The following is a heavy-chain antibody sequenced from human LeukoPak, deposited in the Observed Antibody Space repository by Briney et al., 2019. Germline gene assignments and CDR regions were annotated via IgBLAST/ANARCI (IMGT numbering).Heavy chain of an antibody. J-gene: IGHJ5*01. V-gene: IGHV3-48*03. D-gene: IGHD3-16*02. Sequence: GGSLRLSCAASTSTFSSYEMIWVRQAPGRGLEWVSYISNSGGTIYYADSVKGRFTISRDNAKNSLYLQMYSLRAEDTAVYYCARGFELITFGGAIGKLNWFDSWGQGTLVTVS. CDR2: ISNSGGTI. CDR3: ARGFELITFGGAIGKLNWFDS. CDR1: TSTFSSYE.